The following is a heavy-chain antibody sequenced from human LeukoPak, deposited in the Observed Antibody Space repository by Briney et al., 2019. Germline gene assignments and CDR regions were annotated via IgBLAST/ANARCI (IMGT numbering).Heavy chain of an antibody. J-gene: IGHJ4*02. CDR2: INHSGST. CDR1: GGSFSGYY. V-gene: IGHV4-34*01. D-gene: IGHD5-18*01. CDR3: ARAIGYSYGRFDY. Sequence: SETLSLTCAVYGGSFSGYYWSWIRQPPGKGLEWIGEINHSGSTNYNPSLKSRVTISVDTSKNQFSLKLSSVTAADTAVYYCARAIGYSYGRFDYWGQGTLVTVSS.